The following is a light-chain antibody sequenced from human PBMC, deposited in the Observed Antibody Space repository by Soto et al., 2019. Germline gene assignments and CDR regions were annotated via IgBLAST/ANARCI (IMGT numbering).Light chain of an antibody. CDR3: QSYDRSLSGSRV. CDR1: SSNIGAGYD. J-gene: IGLJ1*01. Sequence: QSVLTQPPSVSGALGQRVTISCTGSSSNIGAGYDVHWYQQLPGTAPKLLIYDNTNRPSGVPDRFSGSKSGTSASLAITGLQAEDEADYYCQSYDRSLSGSRVFGTGTKLTVL. V-gene: IGLV1-40*01. CDR2: DNT.